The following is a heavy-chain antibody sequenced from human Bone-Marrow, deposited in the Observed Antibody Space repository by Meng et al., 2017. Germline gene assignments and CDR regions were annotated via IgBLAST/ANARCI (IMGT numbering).Heavy chain of an antibody. D-gene: IGHD4-23*01. Sequence: ASVKVSCKASGYTFPDYWLHWVRRAPGQGLEWMGRINPKSGDTHYAQRFQGRVTMTGDTSISTAYMELSGLRSDDTAMYYCARDHGGGVSGRISYGLDVWGQGTTVTGSS. J-gene: IGHJ6*02. CDR2: INPKSGDT. CDR1: GYTFPDYW. V-gene: IGHV1-2*06. CDR3: ARDHGGGVSGRISYGLDV.